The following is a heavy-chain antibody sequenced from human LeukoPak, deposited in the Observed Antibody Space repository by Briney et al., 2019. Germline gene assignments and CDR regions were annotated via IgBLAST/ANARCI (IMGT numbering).Heavy chain of an antibody. D-gene: IGHD3-10*01. CDR3: ASNYYYGSGSYYPFDY. V-gene: IGHV4-59*01. CDR1: GGSISSYY. CDR2: IYYRGST. J-gene: IGHJ4*02. Sequence: TSETLSLTCTVSGGSISSYYWSWIRQPPGKGLEWIGYIYYRGSTDYNPSLKSRVTISIDTSKNQFSLKLSSVTAADTAVYYCASNYYYGSGSYYPFDYWGQGTLVTVSS.